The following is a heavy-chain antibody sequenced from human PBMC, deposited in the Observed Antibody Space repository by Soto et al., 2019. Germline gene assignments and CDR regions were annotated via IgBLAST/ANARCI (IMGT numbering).Heavy chain of an antibody. J-gene: IGHJ5*02. D-gene: IGHD3-22*01. Sequence: GASVKVSCKASGGTFSSYTISWGRQAPGQGLEWMGRIIPILGIANYAQKFQGRVTITADKSTSTAYMELSSLRSEDTAVYYCARDLGYYYDSSGYYSGPYNWFDPWGQGTLVTGSS. V-gene: IGHV1-69*04. CDR3: ARDLGYYYDSSGYYSGPYNWFDP. CDR1: GGTFSSYT. CDR2: IIPILGIA.